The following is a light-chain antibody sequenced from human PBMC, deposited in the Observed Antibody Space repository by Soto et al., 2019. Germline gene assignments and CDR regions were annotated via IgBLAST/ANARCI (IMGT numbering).Light chain of an antibody. CDR3: QQYNNWPLT. V-gene: IGKV3D-15*01. J-gene: IGKJ4*01. Sequence: IVKTPSPATLSVSPGARAPFSCRASQSVSSNLAWYQQKPGQPPRLLIYGATTRATGIPARFSGSGSGTEFTLTISSLQSEDFAVYYCQQYNNWPLTFGGGTKL. CDR2: GAT. CDR1: QSVSSN.